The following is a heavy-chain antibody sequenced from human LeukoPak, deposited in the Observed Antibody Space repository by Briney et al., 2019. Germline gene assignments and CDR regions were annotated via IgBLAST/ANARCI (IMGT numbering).Heavy chain of an antibody. Sequence: RPGGSLRLSCAVSGFTFDDYGMSWVRQDPGKWLEWVSGINWNGGSIGYADSVKGRFTISRDNVKNSLYLQMNSLRAEDTALYYCARGRSTFDYWGQGTLVTVSS. CDR2: INWNGGSI. D-gene: IGHD2-2*01. J-gene: IGHJ4*02. CDR3: ARGRSTFDY. V-gene: IGHV3-20*04. CDR1: GFTFDDYG.